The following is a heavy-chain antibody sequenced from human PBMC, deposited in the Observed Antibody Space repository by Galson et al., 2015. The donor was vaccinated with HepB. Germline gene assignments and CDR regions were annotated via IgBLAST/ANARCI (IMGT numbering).Heavy chain of an antibody. J-gene: IGHJ3*02. CDR1: GGSISSGDYY. CDR3: ARAPYGSGSYYVSGAFDI. Sequence: TLSLTCTVSGGSISSGDYYWSWIRQPPGKGLEWIGYIYYSGSTYYNPSLKSRVTISVDTSKNQFSLKLSSVTAADTAVYYCARAPYGSGSYYVSGAFDIWGQGTMVTVSS. V-gene: IGHV4-30-4*01. D-gene: IGHD3-10*01. CDR2: IYYSGST.